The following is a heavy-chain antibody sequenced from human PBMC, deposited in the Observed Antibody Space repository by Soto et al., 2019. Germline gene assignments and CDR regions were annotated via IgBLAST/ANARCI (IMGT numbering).Heavy chain of an antibody. J-gene: IGHJ6*02. CDR1: GFTFSSYA. D-gene: IGHD1-1*01. V-gene: IGHV3-30-3*01. CDR2: ISYDGSNK. CDR3: ARGRTGTYVYGMDV. Sequence: QVQLVESGGGVVQPGRSLRLSCAASGFTFSSYAMHWVRQAPGKGLEWVAVISYDGSNKYYADSVKGRFTISRDNSKNTLYRQMNSLRAEDTAVYYCARGRTGTYVYGMDVWGQGTTVTVSS.